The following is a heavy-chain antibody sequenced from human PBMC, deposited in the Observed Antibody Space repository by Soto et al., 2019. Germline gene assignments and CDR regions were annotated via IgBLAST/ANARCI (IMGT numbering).Heavy chain of an antibody. V-gene: IGHV3-21*01. J-gene: IGHJ4*02. CDR2: ISSSSYI. CDR1: GFSFTSYS. D-gene: IGHD6-19*01. Sequence: PGGSLRLSCAASGFSFTSYSMKWVRQAPGKGLEWVSSISSSSYIYYADSVKGRFTISRDNAKNSLYLQMNSLRADDTAVYYCARDPSSGLPFFDSWGQGTLVTVSS. CDR3: ARDPSSGLPFFDS.